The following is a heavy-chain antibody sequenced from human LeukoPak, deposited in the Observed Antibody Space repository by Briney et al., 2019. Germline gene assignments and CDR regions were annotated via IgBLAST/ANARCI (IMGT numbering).Heavy chain of an antibody. CDR2: ISYDGSNK. CDR1: GFTFSSYA. J-gene: IGHJ4*02. V-gene: IGHV3-30-3*01. D-gene: IGHD6-19*01. CDR3: AREGYSSGWYYFDY. Sequence: PGGSLRLSCAASGFTFSSYAMHWVRQGPGKGLEWVAVISYDGSNKYYADSVKGRFTISRDNSKNTLYLQMNSLRAEDTAVYYCAREGYSSGWYYFDYWGQGTLVTVSS.